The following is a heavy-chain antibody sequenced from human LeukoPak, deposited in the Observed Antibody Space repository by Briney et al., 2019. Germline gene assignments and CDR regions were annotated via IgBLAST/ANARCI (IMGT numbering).Heavy chain of an antibody. Sequence: PSQTLSLTCTVSGGSISSGSYYWSWIRQPAGKGLEWIGRIYTSGSTNYNPSLKSRVTISVDTSKNQFSLKLSSVTAADTAVYYCARRRLYSSTPGVFDIWGQGTMVTVSS. J-gene: IGHJ3*02. CDR2: IYTSGST. CDR3: ARRRLYSSTPGVFDI. V-gene: IGHV4-61*02. D-gene: IGHD6-13*01. CDR1: GGSISSGSYY.